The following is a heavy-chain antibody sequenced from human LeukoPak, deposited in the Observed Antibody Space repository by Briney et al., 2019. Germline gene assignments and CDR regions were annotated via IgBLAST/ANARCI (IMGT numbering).Heavy chain of an antibody. J-gene: IGHJ4*02. CDR1: GGSISSGGYY. V-gene: IGHV4-30-2*01. Sequence: PSQTLSLTCTVSGGSISSGGYYWSWIRQPPGKGLEWIGYIYHSGSTYYNPSLKSRVTISVDRSKNQFSLKLSSVTAADTAVYYCARIIGGYFDFWGQGTLVTVSS. CDR2: IYHSGST. CDR3: ARIIGGYFDF.